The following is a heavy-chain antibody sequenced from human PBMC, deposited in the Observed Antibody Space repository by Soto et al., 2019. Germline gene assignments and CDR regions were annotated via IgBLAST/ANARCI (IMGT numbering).Heavy chain of an antibody. D-gene: IGHD6-13*01. V-gene: IGHV4-31*03. CDR3: ARGRAYSSSSYPWFVP. CDR2: IYYSGST. Sequence: SETLSLTCTVSGVSIISGGYYWILIRQHPGKGLEWIGYIYYSGSTYYNPSLKSRVTISVDTSKNQFSLKLSSVTAADTAVYYCARGRAYSSSSYPWFVPSCPGTLVSVFS. J-gene: IGHJ5*02. CDR1: GVSIISGGYY.